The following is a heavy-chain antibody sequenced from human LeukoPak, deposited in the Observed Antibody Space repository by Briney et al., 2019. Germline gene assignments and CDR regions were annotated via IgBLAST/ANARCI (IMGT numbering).Heavy chain of an antibody. CDR3: AKAPNGYYFDY. CDR2: IRGSGGST. J-gene: IGHJ4*02. D-gene: IGHD3-16*01. CDR1: GFTFSSYA. Sequence: GGSLRLSCGASGFTFSSYAMSWVRQGPWKGLEWVSGIRGSGGSTYYADSVKGRFTISRDNSKNTLYLQMNSLRAEDTAVYYCAKAPNGYYFDYWGQGTLVTVSS. V-gene: IGHV3-23*01.